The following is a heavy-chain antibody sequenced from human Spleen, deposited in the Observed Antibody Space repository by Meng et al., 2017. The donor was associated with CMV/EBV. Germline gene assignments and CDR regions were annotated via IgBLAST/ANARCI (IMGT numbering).Heavy chain of an antibody. D-gene: IGHD5-12*01. V-gene: IGHV3-11*04. J-gene: IGHJ4*02. CDR2: ISSSGSTI. CDR3: VLRAGYD. Sequence: GESLKISCAASGFTVSSNYMSWVRQAPGKGLEWVSYISSSGSTIYYADSVKGRFTISRDNAKNSLYLQMNSLRAEDTAVYFCVLRAGYDWGPGTLVTVSS. CDR1: GFTVSSNY.